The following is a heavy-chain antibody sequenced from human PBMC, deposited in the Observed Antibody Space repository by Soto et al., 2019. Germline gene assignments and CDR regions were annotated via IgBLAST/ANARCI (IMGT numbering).Heavy chain of an antibody. Sequence: SETLSLTCTISGGSISSGGYYWSWIRQHPGKGLEWIGYIYYSGSTYYNPSLKSRVTIAVDTSKNQFSLKLNSVTAADTAVYYCARRAATGTNVWFDPWGQGTLVTVSS. J-gene: IGHJ5*02. CDR2: IYYSGST. CDR1: GGSISSGGYY. D-gene: IGHD1-7*01. CDR3: ARRAATGTNVWFDP. V-gene: IGHV4-31*03.